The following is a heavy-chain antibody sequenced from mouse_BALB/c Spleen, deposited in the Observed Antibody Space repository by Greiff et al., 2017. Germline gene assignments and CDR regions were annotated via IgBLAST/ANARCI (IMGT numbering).Heavy chain of an antibody. J-gene: IGHJ2*01. CDR2: INPSNGRT. D-gene: IGHD2-4*01. CDR1: GFTFTSYW. Sequence: VQLLQPGAELVKPGASVKLSCTASGFTFTSYWMHWVQQTPGQGLEWIEDINPSNGRTNYDEKFKSKATLTVDNTNSTAYLQLSSLTSEDSAVYYCARGMITTSFDDWGQGTTVTVSS. CDR3: ARGMITTSFDD. V-gene: IGHV1S81*02.